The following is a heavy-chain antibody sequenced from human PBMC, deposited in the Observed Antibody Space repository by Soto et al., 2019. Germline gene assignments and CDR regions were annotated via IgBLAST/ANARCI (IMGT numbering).Heavy chain of an antibody. CDR1: GFTFSSYG. Sequence: ESGGGVVQPGRSLRLSCAASGFTFSSYGMHWVRQAPGKGLEWVAVISYDGSNKYYADSVKGRFTISRDNSKNTLYLQMNSLRAEDTAVYYCAKSAYGDYAVWGAFDIWGQGTMVTVSS. D-gene: IGHD4-17*01. CDR3: AKSAYGDYAVWGAFDI. V-gene: IGHV3-30*18. CDR2: ISYDGSNK. J-gene: IGHJ3*02.